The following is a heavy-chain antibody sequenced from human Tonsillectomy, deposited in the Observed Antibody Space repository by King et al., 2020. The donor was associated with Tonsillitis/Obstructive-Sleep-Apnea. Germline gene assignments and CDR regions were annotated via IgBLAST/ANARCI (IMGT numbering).Heavy chain of an antibody. J-gene: IGHJ4*02. CDR1: GFTFSTYG. D-gene: IGHD3-10*01. CDR2: IWYDGSNK. Sequence: VQLVESGGGVVQPGRSLRLSCASSGFTFSTYGMHWVRQAPGKGLEWVAVIWYDGSNKYYADSVKGRFTISRDNSKNTLYLQMNSLRAEDTAVYYCAKGYGAGLYYFDYWGQGTLVTVSS. CDR3: AKGYGAGLYYFDY. V-gene: IGHV3-33*06.